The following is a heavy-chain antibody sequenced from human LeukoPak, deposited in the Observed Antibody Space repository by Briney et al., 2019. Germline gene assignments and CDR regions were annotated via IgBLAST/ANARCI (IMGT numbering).Heavy chain of an antibody. J-gene: IGHJ4*02. CDR2: ISSSSSYI. D-gene: IGHD3-10*01. CDR3: VRAGITMVRGVITH. CDR1: GFTFSSYS. V-gene: IGHV3-21*01. Sequence: GGSLRLSCAASGFTFSSYSMNWVRQAPGKGLEWVSSISSSSSYIYYADSVKGRFTISRDNAKNSLYLQMNSLRAEDTAVYYCVRAGITMVRGVITHWGQGTLVTVSS.